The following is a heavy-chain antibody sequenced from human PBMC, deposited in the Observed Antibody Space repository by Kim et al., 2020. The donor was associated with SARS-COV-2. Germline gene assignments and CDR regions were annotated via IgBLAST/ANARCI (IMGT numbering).Heavy chain of an antibody. Sequence: GESLRLSCAASGFTFSSYWMSWVRQAPGKGLEWVANIKQDGSEKYYVDSVKGRFTISRDNAKNSLYLQMNSLRAEDTAVYYCARDPGTMTAFDYWGQGTLVTVFS. CDR3: ARDPGTMTAFDY. CDR2: IKQDGSEK. V-gene: IGHV3-7*01. D-gene: IGHD2-21*02. J-gene: IGHJ4*02. CDR1: GFTFSSYW.